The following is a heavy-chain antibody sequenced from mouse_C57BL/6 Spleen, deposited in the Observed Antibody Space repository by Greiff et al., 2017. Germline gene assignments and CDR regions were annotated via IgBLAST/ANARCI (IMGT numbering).Heavy chain of an antibody. CDR1: GYTFTSYW. CDR2: IDPSDSYT. V-gene: IGHV1-69*01. J-gene: IGHJ2*01. Sequence: QVQLKQSGAELVMPGASVKLSCKASGYTFTSYWMHWVKQRPGQGLEWIGEIDPSDSYTNYNQKFKGKFTLTVDKSSSTAYMQLSSLTSEDSAVYYCARRYYRSSFDYWGQGTTLTVSS. D-gene: IGHD1-1*01. CDR3: ARRYYRSSFDY.